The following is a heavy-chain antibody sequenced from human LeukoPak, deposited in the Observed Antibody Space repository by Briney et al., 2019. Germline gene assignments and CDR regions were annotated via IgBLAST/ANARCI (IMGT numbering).Heavy chain of an antibody. D-gene: IGHD2-8*01. J-gene: IGHJ4*02. CDR3: ARVYQSVFDY. CDR1: GFTFSNNW. Sequence: GGSLRLSCADSGFTFSNNWMNWVRQVPXXXXVWVSQINPDGTGTTYADSVKGRFAISRDNAKNTVYLQMNSLTAEDTAVYYCARVYQSVFDYWGQGTLVTVSS. CDR2: INPDGTGT. V-gene: IGHV3-74*03.